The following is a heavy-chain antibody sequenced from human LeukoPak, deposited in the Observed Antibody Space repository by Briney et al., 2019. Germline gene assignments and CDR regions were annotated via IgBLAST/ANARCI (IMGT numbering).Heavy chain of an antibody. J-gene: IGHJ4*02. D-gene: IGHD2-15*01. CDR3: AKDLGCSGGSCYSGSFDY. CDR1: GLTFSSYG. Sequence: PGRSLRLSCAASGLTFSSYGMHRVRQAPGKGLEWVAVISYDGSNKYYADSVKGRFTISRDNSKNTLYLQMNSLRAEDTAVYYCAKDLGCSGGSCYSGSFDYWGQGTLVTVSS. CDR2: ISYDGSNK. V-gene: IGHV3-30*18.